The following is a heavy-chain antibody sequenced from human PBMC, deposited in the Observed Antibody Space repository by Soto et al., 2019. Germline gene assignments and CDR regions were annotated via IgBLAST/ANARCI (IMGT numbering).Heavy chain of an antibody. Sequence: EVQLVVSGGGLVQPGGSLRLSCAASGFTFSSYNMNWVRQAPGKGLEWVSYIRSSGRTIYYADSVKGRFTISRDNGKRFLFLQMNSLRDEDTAVYYCACESYSSPNYWGQGVLVTVSS. CDR2: IRSSGRTI. J-gene: IGHJ4*01. CDR3: ACESYSSPNY. CDR1: GFTFSSYN. V-gene: IGHV3-48*02. D-gene: IGHD3-10*01.